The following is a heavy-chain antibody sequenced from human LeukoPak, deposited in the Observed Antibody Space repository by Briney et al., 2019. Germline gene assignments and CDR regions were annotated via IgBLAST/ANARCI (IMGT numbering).Heavy chain of an antibody. V-gene: IGHV4-59*01. CDR3: ARGTDYYYYYMDV. CDR1: GGSISSYY. J-gene: IGHJ6*03. CDR2: IYYSGST. Sequence: SETLSLTCTVSGGSISSYYWSWIRQPPGKGLEWIGYIYYSGSTNYNPSLKSRVTISVDTSKNQFSLKLSSVTAADTAVYYCARGTDYYYYYMDVWGKGTTVTVSS.